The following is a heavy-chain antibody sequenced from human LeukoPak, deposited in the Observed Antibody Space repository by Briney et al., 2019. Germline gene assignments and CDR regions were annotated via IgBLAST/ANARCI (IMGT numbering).Heavy chain of an antibody. D-gene: IGHD6-19*01. CDR3: ARGSGWLDY. CDR1: GGSISSYY. Sequence: SETLSLTCTVSGGSISSYYWSWIRQPPGKGLEWIGYTYYSGSTNYNPSLKSRVTISVDTSKNQFSLKLSSVTAADTAVYYCARGSGWLDYWGQGTLVTVSS. CDR2: TYYSGST. J-gene: IGHJ4*02. V-gene: IGHV4-59*08.